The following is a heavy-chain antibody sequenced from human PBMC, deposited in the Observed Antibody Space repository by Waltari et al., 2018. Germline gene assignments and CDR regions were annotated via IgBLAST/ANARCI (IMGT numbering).Heavy chain of an antibody. Sequence: EVQLLESGGGLVQPGGSLRLSCAASGFTFSSYAMSWVRQAPGKGLGWVSAISGSGGSTYYADSVKGRFTISRDNSKNTLYLQMNSLRAEDTAVYYCARDHSSGWYGGYYYYYGMDVWGQGP. CDR3: ARDHSSGWYGGYYYYYGMDV. CDR1: GFTFSSYA. CDR2: ISGSGGST. J-gene: IGHJ6*02. D-gene: IGHD6-19*01. V-gene: IGHV3-23*01.